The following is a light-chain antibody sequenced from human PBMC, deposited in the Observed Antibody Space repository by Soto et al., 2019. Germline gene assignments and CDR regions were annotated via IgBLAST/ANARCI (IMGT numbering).Light chain of an antibody. CDR3: QQYGSSPGT. Sequence: EIVLTQSPGTLSLSPGERATLSCRASQSVSSSYLARYQQKPGQAPRLLIYGASTSATGIPVRFSGSGSGTDFTLTISRLEPEDFAVYYCQQYGSSPGTFGQGTKLQIK. V-gene: IGKV3-20*01. J-gene: IGKJ2*02. CDR2: GAS. CDR1: QSVSSSY.